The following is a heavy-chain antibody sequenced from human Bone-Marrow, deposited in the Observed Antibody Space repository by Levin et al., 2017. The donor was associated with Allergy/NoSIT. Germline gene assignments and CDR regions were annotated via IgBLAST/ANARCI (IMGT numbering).Heavy chain of an antibody. D-gene: IGHD6-13*01. Sequence: ASVKVSCKASGYTFTSYPMNWVRQAPGQGLEWMGWIDTNTGNPTYIQGFTGRFVFSLDTSVSTAYLQISSLKAEDTAVYYCAREPGLPAAGTRWFDYWGQGTLVTVSS. V-gene: IGHV7-4-1*02. CDR3: AREPGLPAAGTRWFDY. J-gene: IGHJ4*02. CDR1: GYTFTSYP. CDR2: IDTNTGNP.